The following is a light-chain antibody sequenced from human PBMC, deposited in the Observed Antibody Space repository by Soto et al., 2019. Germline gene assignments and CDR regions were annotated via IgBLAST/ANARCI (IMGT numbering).Light chain of an antibody. V-gene: IGKV1-39*01. CDR1: QSISSY. Sequence: HLSLSPSSLSASVGDRVTITCRASQSISSYLNWYQQKPGKAPKLLIYAASSLQSGVPSRFSGSGSGTDFTLTISILQPEDVVTYYCQQSYSTPHTFGQGTRLEIK. CDR3: QQSYSTPHT. CDR2: AAS. J-gene: IGKJ5*01.